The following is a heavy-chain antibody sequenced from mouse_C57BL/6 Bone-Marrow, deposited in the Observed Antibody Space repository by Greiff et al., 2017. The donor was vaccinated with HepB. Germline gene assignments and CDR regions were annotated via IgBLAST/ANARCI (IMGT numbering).Heavy chain of an antibody. J-gene: IGHJ1*03. CDR2: VYPYNGGT. CDR1: GYAFSSSW. Sequence: VQLQQSGPELVKPGASVKISCKASGYAFSSSWMNWVKQSHGKSLEWIGLVYPYNGGTSYNQKFKGKATLTVDTSSSTAYMELNSLTSEDSAVYYCAREGFYWYFDVWGTGTTVTVSS. CDR3: AREGFYWYFDV. V-gene: IGHV1-36*01.